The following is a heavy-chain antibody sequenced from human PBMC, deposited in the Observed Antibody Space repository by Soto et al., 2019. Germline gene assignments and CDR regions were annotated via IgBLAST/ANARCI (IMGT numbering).Heavy chain of an antibody. CDR3: AKDLAGERQLLPKYYYYGMDV. CDR1: GFTFSSYA. Sequence: PGGSLRLSCAASGFTFSSYAMSWVRQAPGKGLEWVSAISGSGGSTYYADSVKGRFTISRDNSKNTLYLQMNSLRAEDTAVYYCAKDLAGERQLLPKYYYYGMDVWGQGTTVTISS. V-gene: IGHV3-23*01. J-gene: IGHJ6*02. D-gene: IGHD2-2*01. CDR2: ISGSGGST.